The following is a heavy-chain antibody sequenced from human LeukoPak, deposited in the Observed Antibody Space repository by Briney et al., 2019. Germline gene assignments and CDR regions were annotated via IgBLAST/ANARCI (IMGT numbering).Heavy chain of an antibody. CDR3: ARHVASANDAFDI. D-gene: IGHD6-13*01. CDR2: ISSSSSYI. CDR1: GFTFSSYS. J-gene: IGHJ3*02. Sequence: GGSLRLSCAASGFTFSSYSMNWVRQAPGKGLEWVSSISSSSSYIYYADSVKGRFTISRDNAKNSLYLLMNSLRAEDTAVYYCARHVASANDAFDIWGQGTMVTVSS. V-gene: IGHV3-21*01.